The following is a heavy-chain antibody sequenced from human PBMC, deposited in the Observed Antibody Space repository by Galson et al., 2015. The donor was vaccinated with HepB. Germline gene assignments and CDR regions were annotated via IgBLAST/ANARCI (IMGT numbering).Heavy chain of an antibody. CDR1: GFTFSSYA. Sequence: SLRLSCAASGFTFSSYAMHWVRQAPGKGLEWVAVISYDGSNTYYADSVKGRFTISRDKSKNTLYLQMNSLRAADTAVYYCARDYASSLYFNHYYGMHVWGPETTVTVSS. J-gene: IGHJ6*02. D-gene: IGHD6-13*01. CDR2: ISYDGSNT. V-gene: IGHV3-30*04. CDR3: ARDYASSLYFNHYYGMHV.